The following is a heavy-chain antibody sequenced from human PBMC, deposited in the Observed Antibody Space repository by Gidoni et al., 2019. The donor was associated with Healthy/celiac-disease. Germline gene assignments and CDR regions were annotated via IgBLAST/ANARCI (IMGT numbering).Heavy chain of an antibody. J-gene: IGHJ6*02. Sequence: EVQLVESGGGLVQPGGSLRLSCAASGFTFSSYEMNWVRQAPGKGLEWVSYISSSGSTIYYADSVKGRFTISRDNAKNSLYLQMNSLRAEDTAVYYCARVGIQLWYRNYYYGMDVWGQGTTVTVSS. CDR1: GFTFSSYE. D-gene: IGHD5-18*01. CDR3: ARVGIQLWYRNYYYGMDV. V-gene: IGHV3-48*03. CDR2: ISSSGSTI.